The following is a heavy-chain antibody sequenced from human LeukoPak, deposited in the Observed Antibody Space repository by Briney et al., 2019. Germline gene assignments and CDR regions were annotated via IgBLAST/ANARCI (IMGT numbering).Heavy chain of an antibody. CDR3: ARGYGAGRGDNWFDP. Sequence: GGSLRLSCAASGFTFSSYSMNWVRQAPGKGLEWVSYISSSSSTISYADSVKGRFTISRDNSKNMLYLQMNSLRGEDTAVYYCARGYGAGRGDNWFDPWGQGTLVTVSS. V-gene: IGHV3-48*01. J-gene: IGHJ5*02. CDR2: ISSSSSTI. CDR1: GFTFSSYS. D-gene: IGHD4/OR15-4a*01.